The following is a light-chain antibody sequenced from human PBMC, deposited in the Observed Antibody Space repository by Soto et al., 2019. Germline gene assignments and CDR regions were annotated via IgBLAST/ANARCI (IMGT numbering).Light chain of an antibody. J-gene: IGKJ4*01. CDR2: AAS. CDR1: QSVSTNS. V-gene: IGKV3-20*01. CDR3: QQYGSSVLT. Sequence: EIVLTQSPDTLSLSPGERATLSCRASQSVSTNSLAWYQQKPGQAPRPLIYAASSRATGTPDRFSGSGSGTEFTLIISRLEPEDFAVYYCQQYGSSVLTFGGGTKVESK.